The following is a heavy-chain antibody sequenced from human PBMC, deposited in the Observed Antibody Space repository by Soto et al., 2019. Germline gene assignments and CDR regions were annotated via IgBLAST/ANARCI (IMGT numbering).Heavy chain of an antibody. V-gene: IGHV3-23*01. CDR2: ISGSGSST. D-gene: IGHD6-13*01. Sequence: EVQLLESGGGLVQPGGSLRLSCAASGFTFTNYAWSWVRQVPGKGLEWVSSISGSGSSTIYADSVRGRFTISRDNSKNTLYLQMTSLRAEDTAVYYCAKVVSSSWYFNPPSFDYWDQGTLVTVSS. CDR1: GFTFTNYA. CDR3: AKVVSSSWYFNPPSFDY. J-gene: IGHJ4*02.